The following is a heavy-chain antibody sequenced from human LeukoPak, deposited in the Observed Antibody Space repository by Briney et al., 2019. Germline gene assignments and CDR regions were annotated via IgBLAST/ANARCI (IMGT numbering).Heavy chain of an antibody. CDR3: ARDPGSPYYYDSSAYYRGGWFDP. Sequence: ASVKVSCKASGYTFTSYYMHWVRQAPGQGLEWMGIINPSGGSTSYAQKFQGRVTMTRDTSTSTVYMELSSLRSEDTAVYYCARDPGSPYYYDSSAYYRGGWFDPWGQGTLVTVSS. CDR1: GYTFTSYY. V-gene: IGHV1-46*01. J-gene: IGHJ5*02. CDR2: INPSGGST. D-gene: IGHD3-22*01.